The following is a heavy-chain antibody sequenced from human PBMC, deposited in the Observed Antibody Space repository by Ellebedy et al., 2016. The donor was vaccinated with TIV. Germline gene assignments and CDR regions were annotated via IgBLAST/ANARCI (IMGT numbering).Heavy chain of an antibody. CDR1: GFTFSSFA. V-gene: IGHV3-23*01. CDR3: GRDGVTGNGRWDWLDP. CDR2: IINTGGTT. Sequence: PGGSLRLSCAAPGFTFSSFAMSWVRQAPGKGLEWVSSIINTGGTTYYADSVKGRFTISRDNSRNTLYLQMKSLRAEDSAIYYCGRDGVTGNGRWDWLDPWGQGTLVTVSS. J-gene: IGHJ5*02. D-gene: IGHD2-21*02.